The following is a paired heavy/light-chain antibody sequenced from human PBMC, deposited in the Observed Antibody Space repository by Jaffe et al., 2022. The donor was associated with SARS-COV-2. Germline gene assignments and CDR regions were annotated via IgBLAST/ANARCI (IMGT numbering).Heavy chain of an antibody. V-gene: IGHV4-61*02. CDR3: ARSHYGDYDPPVLY. Sequence: QVQLQESGPGLVKPSQTLSLTCTVSGGSLSSGSYYWSWIRQPAGKGLEWIGRMYTSGSTNYNPSLKSRVTISVDTSKNQFSLNLSSVTAADTAVYYCARSHYGDYDPPVLYWGQGTLVTVSS. J-gene: IGHJ4*02. CDR2: MYTSGST. CDR1: GGSLSSGSYY. D-gene: IGHD4-17*01.
Light chain of an antibody. V-gene: IGLV3-9*01. CDR1: NIGSKN. CDR2: RDS. CDR3: QVWDSSTGV. J-gene: IGLJ3*02. Sequence: SYELTQPLSVSVALGQTARITCGGNNIGSKNVHWYQQKPGQAPVLVIYRDSSRPSGIPERFSGSNSGNTATLTISRAQAGDEADYYCQVWDSSTGVFGGGTKLTVL.